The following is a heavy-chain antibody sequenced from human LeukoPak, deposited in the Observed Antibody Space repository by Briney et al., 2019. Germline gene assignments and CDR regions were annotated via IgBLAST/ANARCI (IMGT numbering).Heavy chain of an antibody. Sequence: PSETLSLTCAVYGGSFSGYYWSWIRQPPGKGLEWIGEINHIGSTNYNPSLKSRVTIPVDTSKNQFSLKLSSVTAADTAVYYCARGRGSSGSRRGFDPWGQGTLVTVSS. V-gene: IGHV4-34*01. D-gene: IGHD6-19*01. J-gene: IGHJ5*02. CDR2: INHIGST. CDR1: GGSFSGYY. CDR3: ARGRGSSGSRRGFDP.